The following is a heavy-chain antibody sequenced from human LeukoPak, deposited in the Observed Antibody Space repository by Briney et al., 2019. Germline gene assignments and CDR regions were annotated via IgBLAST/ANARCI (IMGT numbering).Heavy chain of an antibody. CDR3: AKTDPFYSASNPPFDY. Sequence: GGSLRLSCAASGFTFSSYAMSWVRQAPGKGLEWVSAISGSGGSTYYADSVKGRFTISRDNSKNTLYLQMNSLRAEDTAVYYCAKTDPFYSASNPPFDYWGQGTLVTVSS. CDR1: GFTFSSYA. V-gene: IGHV3-23*01. J-gene: IGHJ4*02. CDR2: ISGSGGST. D-gene: IGHD4-4*01.